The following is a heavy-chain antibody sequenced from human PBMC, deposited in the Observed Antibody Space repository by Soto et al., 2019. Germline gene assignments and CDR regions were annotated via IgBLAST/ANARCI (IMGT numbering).Heavy chain of an antibody. D-gene: IGHD4-17*01. CDR3: ARAPPVRVKGYYFEY. Sequence: PSETLSLTCTVSDGSISPYYWTWIRQSPGKGLEYLGYIYKSGYTNYCPSLKSRVAISLDTSKNQFSLEMKSVTAADTAVYYCARAPPVRVKGYYFEYWGQGALVTVAS. CDR2: IYKSGYT. CDR1: DGSISPYY. V-gene: IGHV4-59*01. J-gene: IGHJ4*02.